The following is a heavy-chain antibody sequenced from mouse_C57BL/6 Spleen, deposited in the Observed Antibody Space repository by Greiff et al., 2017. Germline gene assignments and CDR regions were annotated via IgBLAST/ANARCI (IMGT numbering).Heavy chain of an antibody. Sequence: VQLQQSGPELVKPGASVKISCKASGYAFSSSWMNWVKQRPGKGLEWIGRIYPGGGDTNYNGKFKGKATLTADRSSSTAYMQLSSLTSEDYAVSFCATWTEVYLDYWGQGTALTVSS. CDR3: ATWTEVYLDY. CDR1: GYAFSSSW. V-gene: IGHV1-82*01. J-gene: IGHJ2*01. CDR2: IYPGGGDT. D-gene: IGHD3-3*01.